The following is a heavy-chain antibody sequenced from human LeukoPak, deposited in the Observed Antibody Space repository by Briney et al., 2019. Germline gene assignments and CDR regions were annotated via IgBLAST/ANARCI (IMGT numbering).Heavy chain of an antibody. CDR1: GGSISSSSYY. D-gene: IGHD3-9*01. V-gene: IGHV4-39*07. Sequence: PSETLSLTCTVSGGSISSSSYYWGWIRQPPGKGLEWIGSIYYSGSTYYNPSLKSRVTISVDTSKNQFSLKLSSVTAADTAVYYCARLYFESTYYFDFWGQGTLVTVSS. CDR3: ARLYFESTYYFDF. J-gene: IGHJ4*02. CDR2: IYYSGST.